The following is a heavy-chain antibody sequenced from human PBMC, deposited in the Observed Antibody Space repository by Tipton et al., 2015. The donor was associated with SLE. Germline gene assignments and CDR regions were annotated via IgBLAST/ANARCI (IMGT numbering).Heavy chain of an antibody. CDR3: ARWARGYSGGFDY. CDR2: ISAYNGNT. Sequence: QLVQSGAEMKMPGASVKVSCKTSGYTFRNYGINWVRQAPGQGLEWMGWISAYNGNTNYAQKLQGRVTMTTDTSTDTAYMDLRNLGSDDTAVYYGARWARGYSGGFDYWGQRTLVAVSS. V-gene: IGHV1-18*01. J-gene: IGHJ4*02. D-gene: IGHD6-19*01. CDR1: GYTFRNYG.